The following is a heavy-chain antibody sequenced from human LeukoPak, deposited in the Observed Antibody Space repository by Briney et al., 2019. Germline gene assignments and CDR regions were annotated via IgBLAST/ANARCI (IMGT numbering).Heavy chain of an antibody. CDR3: ARGILTGYLRMHFDY. J-gene: IGHJ4*02. CDR2: IYYSGST. V-gene: IGHV4-59*01. Sequence: SETLSLTCTVSGGSISSYYWSWIRQPPGKGLEWIGYIYYSGSTNYNPSLKSRVTISVDTSKNQFSLKLSSVTAADTAVYYCARGILTGYLRMHFDYWGQGTLVTVSS. D-gene: IGHD3-9*01. CDR1: GGSISSYY.